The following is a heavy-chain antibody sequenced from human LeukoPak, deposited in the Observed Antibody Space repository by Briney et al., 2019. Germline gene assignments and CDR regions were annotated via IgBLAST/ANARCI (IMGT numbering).Heavy chain of an antibody. V-gene: IGHV3-23*01. D-gene: IGHD6-25*01. CDR3: ARTGYSSDYYGMDF. CDR1: GFTFSIYA. CDR2: ISGSGGST. Sequence: GGSLRLSCAASGFTFSIYAMNWVRQAPGKGLEWVSGISGSGGSTHYADSVKGRFTISRDNSKNTLCLQMNNLRAEDTAVYYCARTGYSSDYYGMDFWGQGTTVTVSS. J-gene: IGHJ6*02.